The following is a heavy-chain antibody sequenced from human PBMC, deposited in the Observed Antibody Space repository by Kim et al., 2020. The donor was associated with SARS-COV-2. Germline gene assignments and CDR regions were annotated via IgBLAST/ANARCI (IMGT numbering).Heavy chain of an antibody. CDR2: IWYDGSNK. Sequence: GGSLRLSCAASGFTFSSYAMHWVRQAPGKGLEWVAVIWYDGSNKYYADSVKGRFTISRDNSKNTLYLQMNSLRAEDTAVYYCNYYYDSSGYYHDAFDIWGQGTMVTVSS. D-gene: IGHD3-22*01. CDR1: GFTFSSYA. J-gene: IGHJ3*02. V-gene: IGHV3-33*01. CDR3: NYYYDSSGYYHDAFDI.